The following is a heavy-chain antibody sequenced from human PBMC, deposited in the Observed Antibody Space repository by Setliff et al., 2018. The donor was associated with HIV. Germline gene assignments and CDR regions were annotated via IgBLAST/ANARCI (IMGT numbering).Heavy chain of an antibody. CDR1: GGSFSGYY. V-gene: IGHV4-34*01. CDR2: INHSGST. CDR3: AAASSWDPLLDY. D-gene: IGHD6-13*01. J-gene: IGHJ4*02. Sequence: KPSETLSLTCAVYGGSFSGYYWSWIRQPPGKGLEWIGEINHSGSTNYNPSLKSRVTISVGTSMDQFSLKLNSVTAADTAVYYCAAASSWDPLLDYWGQGTLVTVSS.